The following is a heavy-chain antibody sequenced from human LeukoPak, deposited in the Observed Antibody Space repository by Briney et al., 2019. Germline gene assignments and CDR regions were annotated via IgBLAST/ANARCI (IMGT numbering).Heavy chain of an antibody. D-gene: IGHD1-7*01. CDR3: ARVRTTDPYYYYYYMDV. CDR2: ISAYNGNT. CDR1: GYTFTSYG. J-gene: IGHJ6*03. V-gene: IGHV1-18*01. Sequence: ASVKVSCKASGYTFTSYGISWVRQAPGQGLEWMGWISAYNGNTNYAQKLQGRVTMTTDTSTSTAYMELRSLRSDDTAVYYCARVRTTDPYYYYYYMDVWGKGTTVTVSS.